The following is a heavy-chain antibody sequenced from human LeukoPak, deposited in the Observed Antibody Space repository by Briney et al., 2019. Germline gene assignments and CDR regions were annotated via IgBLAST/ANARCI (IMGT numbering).Heavy chain of an antibody. CDR3: ARRRPRFFAFDI. V-gene: IGHV3-74*01. J-gene: IGHJ3*02. CDR1: GFPFSNYL. Sequence: GGSLRLSCAASGFPFSNYLMHWGRQGPRGGLMWDSRISGDEGTTNYADSVKGRFTASRDNAKNTLYLQMNILRDEDTAVYYCARRRPRFFAFDIWGQGTTVTVSS. CDR2: ISGDEGTT. D-gene: IGHD5-24*01.